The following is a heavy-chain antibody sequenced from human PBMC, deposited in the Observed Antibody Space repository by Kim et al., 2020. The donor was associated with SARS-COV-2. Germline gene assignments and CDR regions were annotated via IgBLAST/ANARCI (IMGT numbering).Heavy chain of an antibody. Sequence: GGSLRLSCSASGFTFNNYAMHWVRQAPGKGLEYVSGISSNGGSTYYADSVKGRFTISRDNSKNTLYLQMSSLRAEDTAVYYCVTRGFCSGGSCYPTDFD. CDR2: ISSNGGST. CDR1: GFTFNNYA. CDR3: VTRGFCSGGSCYPTDFD. J-gene: IGHJ4*01. V-gene: IGHV3-64D*09. D-gene: IGHD2-15*01.